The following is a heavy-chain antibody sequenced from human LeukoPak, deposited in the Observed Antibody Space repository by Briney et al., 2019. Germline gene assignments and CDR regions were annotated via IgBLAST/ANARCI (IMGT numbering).Heavy chain of an antibody. CDR3: ARGGWFGDHKPFDY. CDR2: INHSGST. Sequence: SETLSLTCTVSGGSISSGDYYWSWIRQPPGKGLEWIGEINHSGSTNYNPSLKSRVTISVDTSKNQFSLKLSSVTAADTAVYYCARGGWFGDHKPFDYWGQGTLVTVSS. J-gene: IGHJ4*02. V-gene: IGHV4-39*07. CDR1: GGSISSGDYY. D-gene: IGHD3-10*01.